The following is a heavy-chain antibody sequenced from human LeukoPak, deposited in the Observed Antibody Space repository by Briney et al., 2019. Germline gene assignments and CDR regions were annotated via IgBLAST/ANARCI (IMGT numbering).Heavy chain of an antibody. Sequence: SGPTLVNPTQTLTLTFTFSGFSLSTSGVGVGWIRQPPGKALEWLALIYWDDDKRYGPSLKSRLTITKDTSKNQVVLTMTNMDPVDTATYYCAHSGYSGSYPGSDAFDIWGQGTMVTVSS. V-gene: IGHV2-5*05. J-gene: IGHJ3*02. CDR2: IYWDDDK. CDR1: GFSLSTSGVG. CDR3: AHSGYSGSYPGSDAFDI. D-gene: IGHD1-26*01.